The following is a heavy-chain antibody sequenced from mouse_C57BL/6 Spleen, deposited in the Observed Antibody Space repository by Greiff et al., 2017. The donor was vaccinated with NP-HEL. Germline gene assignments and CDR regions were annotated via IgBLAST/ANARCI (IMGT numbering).Heavy chain of an antibody. J-gene: IGHJ3*01. CDR1: GYTFTDYY. D-gene: IGHD1-1*01. CDR3: ADYGSSSWFAY. Sequence: EVQLQQSGPELVKPGASVKISCKASGYTFTDYYMNWVKQSHGKSLEWIGDINPNNGGTSYNQKFKGKATLTVDKSSSTAYMELRSLTSEDSAVYYCADYGSSSWFAYWGQGTLVTVFA. V-gene: IGHV1-26*01. CDR2: INPNNGGT.